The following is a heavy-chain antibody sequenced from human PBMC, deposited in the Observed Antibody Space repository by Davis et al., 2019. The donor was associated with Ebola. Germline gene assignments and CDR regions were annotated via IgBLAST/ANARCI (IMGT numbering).Heavy chain of an antibody. CDR2: FNPNSGGT. D-gene: IGHD1-1*01. CDR3: ARAQFPTTSDH. CDR1: PYTLNGYH. J-gene: IGHJ4*02. Sequence: SVPVSRLASPYTLNGYHMHRVRQPPGQDLEWTGRFNPNSGGTNYAQKFQGRVTMTRDTSISTAYMELSRLRSEDTAVYYCARAQFPTTSDHWGQGTLVTVSS. V-gene: IGHV1-2*06.